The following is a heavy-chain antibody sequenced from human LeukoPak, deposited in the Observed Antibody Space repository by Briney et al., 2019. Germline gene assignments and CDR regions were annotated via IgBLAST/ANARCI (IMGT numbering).Heavy chain of an antibody. CDR3: AREVWRDYYDSSGDFDY. CDR1: GFTFSSYS. Sequence: GGSLRLSCAASGFTFSSYSMNWVRQAPGKGLQWVSSITSSSSYIYYADSVKGRFTISRDNAKSSLYLQMSSLRAEDTAVYYCAREVWRDYYDSSGDFDYWGQGTLVIVSS. D-gene: IGHD3-22*01. V-gene: IGHV3-21*01. CDR2: ITSSSSYI. J-gene: IGHJ4*02.